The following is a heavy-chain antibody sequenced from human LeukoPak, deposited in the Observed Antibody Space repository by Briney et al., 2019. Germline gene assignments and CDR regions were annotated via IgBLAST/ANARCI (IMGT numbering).Heavy chain of an antibody. D-gene: IGHD3-10*01. CDR2: ISGSAGNT. V-gene: IGHV3-23*01. CDR1: GFTFSSYA. J-gene: IGHJ4*02. Sequence: PGGSLRLSCAASGFTFSSYAMSWVRQAPGKGLEWVSAISGSAGNTYYADSVKGRFTISRDNSKNTLYLQMNSLRAEDTAVYFCAKVVFILTNLYYFDCWGQGTLVTVSS. CDR3: AKVVFILTNLYYFDC.